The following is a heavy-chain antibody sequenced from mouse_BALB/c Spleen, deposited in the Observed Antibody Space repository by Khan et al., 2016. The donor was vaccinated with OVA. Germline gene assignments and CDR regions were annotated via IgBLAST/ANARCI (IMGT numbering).Heavy chain of an antibody. CDR2: ISYSGST. CDR3: ARSIMAN. CDR1: GYSITSDYA. V-gene: IGHV3-2*02. J-gene: IGHJ2*01. Sequence: EVQLQESGPGLVKPSQSLSLTCTVTGYSITSDYAWNWIRQFPGNKLEWMGYISYSGSTSYNPSLKSRISITRDTSKNQFFLQLNSVTTEATATYYCARSIMANWGQDTTLTVSS.